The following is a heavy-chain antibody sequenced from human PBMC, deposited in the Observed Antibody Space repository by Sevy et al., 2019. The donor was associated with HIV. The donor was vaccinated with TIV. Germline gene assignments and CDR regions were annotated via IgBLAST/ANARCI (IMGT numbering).Heavy chain of an antibody. J-gene: IGHJ4*02. CDR2: IHYSGST. CDR3: ARDSGTYPYYFDY. D-gene: IGHD1-26*01. Sequence: SETLSLTWTVSGGSVSSGSYFWSWIRQPPGKGLEWVGYIHYSGSTNYNPSLKSRVTISVDTSKNQFYLNLSSVTAADTAVYYCARDSGTYPYYFDYWGQGTLVTVSS. CDR1: GGSVSSGSYF. V-gene: IGHV4-61*01.